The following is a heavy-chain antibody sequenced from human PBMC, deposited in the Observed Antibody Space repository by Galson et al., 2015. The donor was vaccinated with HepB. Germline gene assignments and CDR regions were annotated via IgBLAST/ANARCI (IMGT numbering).Heavy chain of an antibody. J-gene: IGHJ4*02. CDR3: ARQRYSSGWYESVDY. CDR2: IDPSDSYT. D-gene: IGHD6-19*01. CDR1: GYSFTSYW. Sequence: QSGAEMKKPGESLRISCKGSGYSFTSYWISWVRQMPGKGLEWMGRIDPSDSYTNYSPSFQGHVTISADKSISTAYLQWSSLKASDTAMYYCARQRYSSGWYESVDYWGQGTLVTVSS. V-gene: IGHV5-10-1*01.